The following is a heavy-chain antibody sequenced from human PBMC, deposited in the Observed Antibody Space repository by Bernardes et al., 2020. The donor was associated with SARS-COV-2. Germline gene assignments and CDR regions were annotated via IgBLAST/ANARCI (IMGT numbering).Heavy chain of an antibody. V-gene: IGHV3-13*04. D-gene: IGHD6-19*01. J-gene: IGHJ4*02. CDR1: GFTFSSYD. Sequence: GSLRLSCAASGFTFSSYDMHWVRQATGKGLEWVSSIGIAGDTYYPGSVKGRFTSSRENAKNYLYLQMNSLRAGDTAVYYCARGAAVAGTSLRSFDYWGQGTLVTVSS. CDR3: ARGAAVAGTSLRSFDY. CDR2: IGIAGDT.